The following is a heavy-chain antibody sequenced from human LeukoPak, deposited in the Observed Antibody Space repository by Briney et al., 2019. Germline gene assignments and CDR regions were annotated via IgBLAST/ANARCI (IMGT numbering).Heavy chain of an antibody. CDR1: GFTFSSYE. V-gene: IGHV3-48*03. Sequence: GGSLRPSCAASGFTFSSYEMNWVRQAPGKGLEWVSYISSSGSTIYYADSVKGRFTISRDNAKNSLYLQMNSLRAEDTAVYYCARSQTGSSSWYYFDYWGQGTLVTVSS. D-gene: IGHD6-13*01. J-gene: IGHJ4*02. CDR3: ARSQTGSSSWYYFDY. CDR2: ISSSGSTI.